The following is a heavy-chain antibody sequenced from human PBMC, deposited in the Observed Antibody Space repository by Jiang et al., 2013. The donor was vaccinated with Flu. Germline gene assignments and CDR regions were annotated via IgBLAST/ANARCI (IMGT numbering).Heavy chain of an antibody. CDR1: IHIRCLR. J-gene: IGHJ6*02. V-gene: IGHV3-30-3*01. CDR3: AREFYDTWTGPVPYDYGMDV. D-gene: IGHD3-9*01. Sequence: QLLEVWGRRGPAWEVPETLLCSLWIHIRCLRYALGPPVSRQGAGVGGKSSSDGTNMYHADSVRGRFTISRDSATNMVYLQMNSLKVEDDAVYYCAREFYDTWTGPVPYDYGMDVWGQGATVSVYS. CDR2: SSDGTNM.